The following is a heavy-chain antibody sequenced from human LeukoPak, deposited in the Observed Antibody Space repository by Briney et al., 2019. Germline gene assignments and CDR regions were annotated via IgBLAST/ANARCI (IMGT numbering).Heavy chain of an antibody. V-gene: IGHV3-30-3*02. CDR1: GFTFSSYA. J-gene: IGHJ4*02. CDR3: AKSSYYGSGKDYFDY. CDR2: ISYDGSNK. D-gene: IGHD3-10*01. Sequence: GSLRLSCAASGFTFSSYAMHWVRQAPGKGLEWVAVISYDGSNKYYADSVKGRFTISRDNPKNTLYLQMNSLRAEDTAVYYCAKSSYYGSGKDYFDYWGQGTLVTVSS.